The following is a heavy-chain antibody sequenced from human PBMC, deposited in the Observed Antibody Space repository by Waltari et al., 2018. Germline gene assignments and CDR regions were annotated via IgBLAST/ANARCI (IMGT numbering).Heavy chain of an antibody. V-gene: IGHV3-23*03. J-gene: IGHJ3*02. CDR2: IYSGGST. Sequence: EVQLLESGGGLVQPGGSLRLSCAASGFTFSSYAITWVRQAPGKGLEWVSVIYSGGSTDYADSVKGRFTISRDNSKNTLYLQMNSLRAEDTAVYYCAKSWGKGGGAFDIWGQGTMVTVSS. CDR3: AKSWGKGGGAFDI. D-gene: IGHD3-16*01. CDR1: GFTFSSYA.